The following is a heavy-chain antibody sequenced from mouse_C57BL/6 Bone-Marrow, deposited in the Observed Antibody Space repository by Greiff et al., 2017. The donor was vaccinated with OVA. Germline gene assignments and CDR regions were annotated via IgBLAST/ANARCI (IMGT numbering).Heavy chain of an antibody. J-gene: IGHJ4*01. V-gene: IGHV1-50*01. CDR2: IDPSDSYT. Sequence: QVQLQQPGAELVKPGASVKLSCKASGYTFTSYWMQWVKQRPGQGLEWIGEIDPSDSYTNYNQKFKGKATLTVDTSSSTAYMQLSSLTSEDSAVYYCARRNDEGYPEYYYAMDYWGQGTSVTVSS. CDR3: ARRNDEGYPEYYYAMDY. D-gene: IGHD2-3*01. CDR1: GYTFTSYW.